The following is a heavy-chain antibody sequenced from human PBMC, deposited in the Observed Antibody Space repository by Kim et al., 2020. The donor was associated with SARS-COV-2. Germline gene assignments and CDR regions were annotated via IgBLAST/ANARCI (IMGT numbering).Heavy chain of an antibody. J-gene: IGHJ5*02. CDR3: ARGARRIVRSWFDP. CDR1: GYTFTSYD. CDR2: MNPNSGNT. Sequence: ASVKVSCKASGYTFTSYDINWVRQATGQGLEWMGWMNPNSGNTGYAQKFQGRVTMTRNTSISTAYMELSSLRSEDTAVYYCARGARRIVRSWFDPWGQGTLVTVSS. V-gene: IGHV1-8*01. D-gene: IGHD1-1*01.